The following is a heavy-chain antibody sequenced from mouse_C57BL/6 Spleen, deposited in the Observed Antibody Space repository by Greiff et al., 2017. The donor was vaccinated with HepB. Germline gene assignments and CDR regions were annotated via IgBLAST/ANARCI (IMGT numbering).Heavy chain of an antibody. Sequence: VQLQQPGAELVRPGTSVKLSCKASGYTFTSYWMHWVKQRPGQGLEWIGVIDPSDSYTNYNQKFKGKATLTVDTSSSTAYMQLSSLTSEDSAVYYCAITTVGYYFDYWGQGTTLTVSS. V-gene: IGHV1-59*01. CDR2: IDPSDSYT. CDR1: GYTFTSYW. CDR3: AITTVGYYFDY. J-gene: IGHJ2*01. D-gene: IGHD1-1*01.